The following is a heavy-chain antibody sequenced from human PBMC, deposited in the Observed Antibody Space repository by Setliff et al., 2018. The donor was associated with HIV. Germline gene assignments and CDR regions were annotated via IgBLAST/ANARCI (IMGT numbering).Heavy chain of an antibody. CDR1: GFTLSDYH. CDR3: AAGLFKGDYRPEYFPL. Sequence: GGSLRLSCVASGFTLSDYHMDWVRRAPGKGLEWIGRTRNKFRRHTTAYAASVKDRFSISRDNSRNSVFLEMSSLRIEDTAVYYCAAGLFKGDYRPEYFPLWGQGTLVTVSS. CDR2: TRNKFRRHTT. D-gene: IGHD4-17*01. J-gene: IGHJ1*01. V-gene: IGHV3-72*01.